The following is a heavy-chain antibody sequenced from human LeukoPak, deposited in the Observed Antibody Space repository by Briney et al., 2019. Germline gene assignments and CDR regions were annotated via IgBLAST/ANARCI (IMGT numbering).Heavy chain of an antibody. Sequence: AGGSLRLSGAASGFTFGTYAMAWVRHAPGKGLELGSGITGSGGSTHYADSVKGRFTISRENSKNTLYLQMDSLRAEDTAVYYCANSPYTPNDYWGQGTLVTVSS. CDR3: ANSPYTPNDY. CDR2: ITGSGGST. V-gene: IGHV3-23*01. J-gene: IGHJ4*02. CDR1: GFTFGTYA. D-gene: IGHD5-18*01.